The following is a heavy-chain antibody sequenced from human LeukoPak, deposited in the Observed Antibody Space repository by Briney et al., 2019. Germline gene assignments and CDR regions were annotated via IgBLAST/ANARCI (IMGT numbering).Heavy chain of an antibody. J-gene: IGHJ3*02. CDR3: AKSNGYGLVDI. Sequence: PSGTLSLTCTVSGGSISRPNWWSWVRQTPGKGLEWIGEIYHSGGTSYNPSLKSRVTISVDKSKNQFSLKLNSVTAADTAVYYCAKSNGYGLVDIWGQGTMVTVPS. D-gene: IGHD3-10*01. CDR2: IYHSGGT. V-gene: IGHV4-4*02. CDR1: GGSISRPNW.